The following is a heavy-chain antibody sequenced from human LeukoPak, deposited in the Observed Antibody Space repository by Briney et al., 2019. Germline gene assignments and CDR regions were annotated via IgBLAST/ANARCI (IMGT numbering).Heavy chain of an antibody. CDR3: AREGTTRPLDY. J-gene: IGHJ4*02. Sequence: TETLSLTCTVSGGSITTFFWSWIRQPAGKGLEWIGRIYTSGTTNYNPSLKSRVTMSVDTSKNQFSLNLTSVTVADTAVYYCAREGTTRPLDYWGQGTLVTVSS. CDR1: GGSITTFF. D-gene: IGHD6-6*01. CDR2: IYTSGTT. V-gene: IGHV4-4*07.